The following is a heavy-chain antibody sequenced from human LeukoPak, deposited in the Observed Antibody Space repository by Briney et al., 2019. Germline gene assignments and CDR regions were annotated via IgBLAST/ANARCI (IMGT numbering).Heavy chain of an antibody. Sequence: GRSLRLSCAASGFTFSSYSMHWVRQAPGKGLEWVAIPSSDGSNKYYAESVKDRFTISRDNSKNTLYLQMNSLRPEDTAVYYCARVYYDSTGYPGGIDCWGHGTLVTVSS. CDR1: GFTFSSYS. D-gene: IGHD3-22*01. V-gene: IGHV3-30-3*01. CDR2: PSSDGSNK. J-gene: IGHJ4*01. CDR3: ARVYYDSTGYPGGIDC.